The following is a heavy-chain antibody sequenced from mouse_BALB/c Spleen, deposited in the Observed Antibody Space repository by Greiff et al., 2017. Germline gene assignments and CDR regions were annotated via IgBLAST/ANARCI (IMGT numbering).Heavy chain of an antibody. CDR3: ARHNYRPAWFAY. J-gene: IGHJ3*01. D-gene: IGHD2-14*01. V-gene: IGHV5-12-1*01. CDR1: GFTFSSYA. CDR2: ISSGGGST. Sequence: EVKLMESGGGLVKPGGSLKLSCAASGFTFSSYAMSWVRQTPEKRLEWVASISSGGGSTYYPDTVKGRFTISRDNAKNTLYLQMSSLKSEDTAMYYCARHNYRPAWFAYWGQGTLVTVSA.